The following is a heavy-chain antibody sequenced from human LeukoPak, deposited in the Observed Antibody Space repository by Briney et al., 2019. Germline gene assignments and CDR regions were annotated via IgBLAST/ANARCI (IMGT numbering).Heavy chain of an antibody. J-gene: IGHJ4*02. CDR3: ARVAGSGSYYVGY. D-gene: IGHD3-10*01. Sequence: GGSLRLSCAASGFTVSSNYMSWVRQAPGKGLEWVSVIYSGGSTYYADSVKGRFPISRDNSKNTLYLQMNSLRAEDTAVYYCARVAGSGSYYVGYWGQGTLVTVSS. V-gene: IGHV3-53*01. CDR1: GFTVSSNY. CDR2: IYSGGST.